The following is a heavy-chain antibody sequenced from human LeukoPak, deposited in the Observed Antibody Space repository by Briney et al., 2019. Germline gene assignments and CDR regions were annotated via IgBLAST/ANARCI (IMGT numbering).Heavy chain of an antibody. Sequence: KPSETLSLTCAVYGGSFSGYYWSWIRQPTGKGLEWIGDINHSGGTNYNPSLKTRVTISIDTSKNHFSLKLSSVTAADTAVYYCARYYYDSSGYYAEYFQYWGQGTLVTVSS. D-gene: IGHD3-22*01. V-gene: IGHV4-34*01. J-gene: IGHJ1*01. CDR3: ARYYYDSSGYYAEYFQY. CDR1: GGSFSGYY. CDR2: INHSGGT.